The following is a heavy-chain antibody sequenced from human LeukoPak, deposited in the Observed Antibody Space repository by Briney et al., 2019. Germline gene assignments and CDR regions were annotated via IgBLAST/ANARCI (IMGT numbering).Heavy chain of an antibody. CDR2: INPDGGS. CDR1: GFTFSDYA. D-gene: IGHD3-10*01. V-gene: IGHV3-23*01. Sequence: GGSLRLSCQASGFTFSDYAMSWVRQAPGKGLEWVSSINPDGGSFFADSVKGRFTISRDDSRSVVYLQMNTLSAEDTAVYYCARSGVATCHYWGQGILVAVSS. J-gene: IGHJ4*02. CDR3: ARSGVATCHY.